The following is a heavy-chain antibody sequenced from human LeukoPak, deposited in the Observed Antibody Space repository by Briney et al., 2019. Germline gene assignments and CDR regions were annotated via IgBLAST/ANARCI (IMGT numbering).Heavy chain of an antibody. Sequence: PSETLSLTCTVSGGSISSSSYYWGWIRQPPGKGLEWIGSIYYSGSTYYNPSLKSRVTISVDTSKNQFSLKLSSVTAADTAVYYCARATAKGATTDYWGQGTLVTVSS. J-gene: IGHJ4*02. CDR1: GGSISSSSYY. CDR2: IYYSGST. V-gene: IGHV4-39*07. CDR3: ARATAKGATTDY. D-gene: IGHD1-26*01.